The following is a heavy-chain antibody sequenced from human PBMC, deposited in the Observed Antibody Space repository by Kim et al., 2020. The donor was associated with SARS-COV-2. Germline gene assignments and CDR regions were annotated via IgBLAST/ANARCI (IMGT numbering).Heavy chain of an antibody. CDR2: ISSSSSYT. J-gene: IGHJ4*02. D-gene: IGHD6-13*01. CDR1: GFTFSDYY. CDR3: ARGGPGGAAAL. Sequence: GGSLRLSCAASGFTFSDYYMTWIRQAPGKGLEWVSYISSSSSYTNYADSVKGRFTISRDNAKNSLYLQMNSLRAEDTAVYYCARGGPGGAAALWGQGTLVTVSS. V-gene: IGHV3-11*05.